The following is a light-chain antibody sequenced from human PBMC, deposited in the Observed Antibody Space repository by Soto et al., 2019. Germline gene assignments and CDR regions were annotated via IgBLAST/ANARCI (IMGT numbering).Light chain of an antibody. CDR3: QQYNNWPHWT. J-gene: IGKJ1*01. CDR2: GAS. V-gene: IGKV3-15*01. Sequence: EMTMTLSPATLSVSPGERATFSCMASQSVSSNLAWYQQKPGQAPRLLIYGASTRATGIPARFSGSGSGTEFTLTISSLQSEDFAVYYCQQYNNWPHWTFGQGTKVDIK. CDR1: QSVSSN.